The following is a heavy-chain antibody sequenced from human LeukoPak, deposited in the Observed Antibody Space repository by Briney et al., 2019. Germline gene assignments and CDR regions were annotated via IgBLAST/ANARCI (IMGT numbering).Heavy chain of an antibody. D-gene: IGHD2-8*02. CDR2: ISGSGGST. J-gene: IGHJ6*02. CDR3: AKDSTGAYPLYGMDV. CDR1: GLTFSTYG. V-gene: IGHV3-23*01. Sequence: GGSLRLSCTASGLTFSTYGMTWVRQAPGKGLEWVSGISGSGGSTYYADSVKGRFTISRDNSKNTLYLQMDRLRAEDTAVYYCAKDSTGAYPLYGMDVWGQGTTVTVSS.